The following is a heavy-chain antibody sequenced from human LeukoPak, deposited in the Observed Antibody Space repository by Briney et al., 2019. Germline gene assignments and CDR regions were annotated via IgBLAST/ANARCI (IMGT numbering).Heavy chain of an antibody. CDR1: GFTFSSYS. V-gene: IGHV3-48*02. CDR2: ISSSSSTI. CDR3: ASCRWQPIDYFDY. Sequence: GGSLRLSCAASGFTFSSYSMNWVRQAPGKGLEWVSYISSSSSTIYYADSVKGRFTISRDNAKNSLYLQMNSLRDEDTAVYYCASCRWQPIDYFDYWGQGTLVTVSS. D-gene: IGHD2-15*01. J-gene: IGHJ4*02.